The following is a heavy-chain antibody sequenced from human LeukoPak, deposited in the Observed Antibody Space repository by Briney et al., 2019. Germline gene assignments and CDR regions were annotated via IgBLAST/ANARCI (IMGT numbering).Heavy chain of an antibody. J-gene: IGHJ4*02. CDR1: GFTFSSYG. D-gene: IGHD3-10*01. V-gene: IGHV3-30*02. CDR3: AKGDDYGSGAMFDY. CDR2: IRFDVSNI. Sequence: GGSLRLSCAASGFTFSSYGMHWVRQAPGKGLEWVTFIRFDVSNIYYADSVKGRFTTSRDNSKNTLYLQMNSLRAEDTAVYYCAKGDDYGSGAMFDYWGQGTLVTVSS.